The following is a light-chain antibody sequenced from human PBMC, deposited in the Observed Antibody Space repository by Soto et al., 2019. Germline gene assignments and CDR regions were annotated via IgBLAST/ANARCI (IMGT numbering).Light chain of an antibody. V-gene: IGLV2-8*01. J-gene: IGLJ1*01. Sequence: QSVLTQSPSASGSPGQSVTISCTGTSSDIGGYNSVSWYQQHPGKAPKVMIYDVSKRPSGVPDRFSGSKSGNTASLTVSALQAEDEDDYYCSSYTDRNNLVFGTGTKVTVL. CDR3: SSYTDRNNLV. CDR2: DVS. CDR1: SSDIGGYNS.